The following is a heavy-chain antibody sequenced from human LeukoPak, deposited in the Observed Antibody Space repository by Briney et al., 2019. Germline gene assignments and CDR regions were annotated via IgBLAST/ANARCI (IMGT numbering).Heavy chain of an antibody. D-gene: IGHD3-22*01. CDR3: ARVARLSDYYDSSGYSRGGYFDY. Sequence: PVGCLRLSCAASGFTFSNYAMQWVRQAPGKGLEWVTVISSGGSNEYYADSVKGRFTISRDNSKNTLYLQMNSLRAEDTAVYYCARVARLSDYYDSSGYSRGGYFDYWGQGTLVTVSS. V-gene: IGHV3-30-3*01. CDR2: ISSGGSNE. CDR1: GFTFSNYA. J-gene: IGHJ4*02.